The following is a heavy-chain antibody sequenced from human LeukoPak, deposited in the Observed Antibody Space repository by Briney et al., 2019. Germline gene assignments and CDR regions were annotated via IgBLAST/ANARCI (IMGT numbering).Heavy chain of an antibody. CDR2: INHSGST. CDR1: GVSLSGYY. Sequence: SETLSLTCAVYGVSLSGYYWSWIRQPPGKGLEWIGEINHSGSTNYNPSLKSRVTISVDTSKNQFSLRLNSVTAADTAVYYCARESLTWLQSRTSWFDPWGQGTLVTVSS. V-gene: IGHV4-34*01. D-gene: IGHD5-24*01. CDR3: ARESLTWLQSRTSWFDP. J-gene: IGHJ5*02.